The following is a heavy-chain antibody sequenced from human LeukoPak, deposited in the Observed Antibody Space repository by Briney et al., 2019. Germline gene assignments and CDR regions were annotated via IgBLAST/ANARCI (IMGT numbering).Heavy chain of an antibody. CDR2: ISGRGGTT. Sequence: GGSLRLSCAASGVTFSDHAMTWVRQVPGKGLGWVSGISGRGGTTYSADYLKGRFTVSRDNSKNTLYLQMNALRAEDTAEYFCAKGGYCGGTNCYFYYMDVWGKGTTVTVSS. CDR3: AKGGYCGGTNCYFYYMDV. V-gene: IGHV3-23*01. CDR1: GVTFSDHA. D-gene: IGHD2-2*01. J-gene: IGHJ6*03.